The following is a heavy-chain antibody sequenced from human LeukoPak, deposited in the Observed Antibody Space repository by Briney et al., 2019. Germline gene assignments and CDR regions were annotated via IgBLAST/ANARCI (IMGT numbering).Heavy chain of an antibody. CDR1: GYNFNSYG. CDR3: AREGVVYCGGDCSYFDY. J-gene: IGHJ4*02. Sequence: ASVKVSCKASGYNFNSYGISWVRQAPGQGLEWMGWISGYNGNTNYAQKLQGRVTMTTDTSTSTAYMELRSLRSDDTAVYYCAREGVVYCGGDCSYFDYWGQGTLVTVSS. V-gene: IGHV1-18*01. D-gene: IGHD2-21*02. CDR2: ISGYNGNT.